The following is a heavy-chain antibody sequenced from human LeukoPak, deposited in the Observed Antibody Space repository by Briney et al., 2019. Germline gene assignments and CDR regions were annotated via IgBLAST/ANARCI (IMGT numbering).Heavy chain of an antibody. CDR1: GGSIRSYY. Sequence: PSETLSLTCTVSGGSIRSYYWSWIRQPPGKGLEWIGYIYYSGSTNYNPSLKSRVSISVDTSKNQFSLKLSSVTAADTAVYYCARAEDNRLPAAAAPDYWGQGTLVTVSS. V-gene: IGHV4-59*01. J-gene: IGHJ4*02. CDR2: IYYSGST. D-gene: IGHD6-13*01. CDR3: ARAEDNRLPAAAAPDY.